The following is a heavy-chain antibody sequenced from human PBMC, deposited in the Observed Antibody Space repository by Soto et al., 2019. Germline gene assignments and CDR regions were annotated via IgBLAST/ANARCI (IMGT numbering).Heavy chain of an antibody. CDR2: INHSGST. V-gene: IGHV4-34*01. CDR3: ARRRFWYQLKGPFDY. D-gene: IGHD2-2*01. J-gene: IGHJ4*02. CDR1: GGSFSGYY. Sequence: SETLSLTCAVYGGSFSGYYWSWIRQPPGKGLEWIGEINHSGSTNYNPSLKSRVTISVDTSKNQFSLKLSSVTAADTAVYYCARRRFWYQLKGPFDYWGQGTLVTVSS.